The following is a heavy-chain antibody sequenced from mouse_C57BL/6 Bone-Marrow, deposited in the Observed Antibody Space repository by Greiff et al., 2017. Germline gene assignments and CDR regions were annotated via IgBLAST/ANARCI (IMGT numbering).Heavy chain of an antibody. V-gene: IGHV1-9*01. CDR1: GYTFTGYW. CDR3: ARSRPFYYCGSSAFDY. CDR2: ILPGSGST. D-gene: IGHD1-1*01. Sequence: QVQLQQSGAEQMKPGASVKLSCKATGYTFTGYWIEWVKQRPGHGLEWTREILPGSGSTNYNEKFKGKATFAADTSSNTAYMQLSNLTTEDSAIYYCARSRPFYYCGSSAFDYWGTGTTLTVSS. J-gene: IGHJ2*01.